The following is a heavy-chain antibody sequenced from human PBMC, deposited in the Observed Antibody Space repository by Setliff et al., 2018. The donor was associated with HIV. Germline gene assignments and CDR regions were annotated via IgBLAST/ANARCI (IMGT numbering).Heavy chain of an antibody. CDR3: ARVATGPESFDI. CDR1: GGSISSHY. Sequence: SETLSLTCTASGGSISSHYWSWIRQPPGKGLEWIGSIYYSESTNYNPSLKSRVTISVDTSKNQFSLKLSSVTAADTAVYYCARVATGPESFDIWGQGTMVTVSS. CDR2: IYYSEST. D-gene: IGHD3-9*01. V-gene: IGHV4-59*11. J-gene: IGHJ3*02.